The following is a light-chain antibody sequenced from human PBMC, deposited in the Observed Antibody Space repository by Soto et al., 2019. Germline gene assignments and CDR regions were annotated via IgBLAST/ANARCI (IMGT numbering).Light chain of an antibody. CDR2: GAS. CDR1: QSVSSN. J-gene: IGKJ5*01. V-gene: IGKV3-15*01. Sequence: EIVMTQSPGTLSVSPGESATLSCRASQSVSSNLAWYQQKTGQAPRLLIYGASTRATGIPAKFSGSGSGTEFTLTISSLQSEDFAVYYCQQYDNWPQTFGHVTRRE. CDR3: QQYDNWPQT.